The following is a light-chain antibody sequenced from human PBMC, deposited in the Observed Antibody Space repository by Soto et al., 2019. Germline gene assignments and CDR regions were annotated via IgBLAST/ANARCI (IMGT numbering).Light chain of an antibody. V-gene: IGLV1-47*01. CDR3: AAWDDSLSGLYV. J-gene: IGLJ1*01. CDR1: SSNIGSNY. CDR2: RNN. Sequence: QSVLTQPPSASGTPGQRVTISCSGSSSNIGSNYVYWYQQVPGTAPKVLIYRNNQRPSGVPDRFSGSKSGTSASLAISGLRSEDEADYYCAAWDDSLSGLYVFGTGTKV.